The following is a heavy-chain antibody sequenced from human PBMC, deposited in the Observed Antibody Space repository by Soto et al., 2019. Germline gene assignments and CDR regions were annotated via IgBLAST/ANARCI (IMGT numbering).Heavy chain of an antibody. CDR3: TTDPGYCISTSCYPRESNFDY. V-gene: IGHV3-15*07. CDR2: IKSKTDGGTT. J-gene: IGHJ4*02. Sequence: GGSRRLSCAASGFPFSNASLNYFQQAPGKGLEWVGRIKSKTDGGTTDYAAPVKGRFTISRDDSKNTLYLQMNSLKTEDTAVYYCTTDPGYCISTSCYPRESNFDYWGQGTLVTVSS. D-gene: IGHD2-2*01. CDR1: GFPFSNAS.